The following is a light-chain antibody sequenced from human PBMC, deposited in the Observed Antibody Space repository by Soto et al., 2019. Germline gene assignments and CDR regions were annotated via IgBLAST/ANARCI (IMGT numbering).Light chain of an antibody. CDR2: GAS. J-gene: IGKJ1*01. Sequence: EIVLTQSPGTLSLSPGDRATLSCWASQSVSSNYLAWYQQKPGQAPRLLIYGASSRATGIPDRFSGSGSGTDFTLTISRLEPEDFAVYYCQQYGSSPWTFGQGTKVDIK. CDR1: QSVSSNY. V-gene: IGKV3-20*01. CDR3: QQYGSSPWT.